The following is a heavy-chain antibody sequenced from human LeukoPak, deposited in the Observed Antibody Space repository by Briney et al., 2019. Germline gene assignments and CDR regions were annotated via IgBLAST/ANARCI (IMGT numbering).Heavy chain of an antibody. D-gene: IGHD2-15*01. CDR3: ARAHCSGGSCYLSY. Sequence: PSETLSLTCTVSGGSISSGGYYWSWIRQHPGKGLKWIGYIYYSGSTYYNPSLKSRVTISVDTSKNQFSLELSSVTAADTAVYYCARAHCSGGSCYLSYWGQGTLVTVSS. CDR2: IYYSGST. V-gene: IGHV4-31*03. J-gene: IGHJ4*02. CDR1: GGSISSGGYY.